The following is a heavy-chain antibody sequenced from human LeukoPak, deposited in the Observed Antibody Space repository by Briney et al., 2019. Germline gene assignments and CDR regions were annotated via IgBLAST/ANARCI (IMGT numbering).Heavy chain of an antibody. Sequence: GGSLRLSCAASGFTFSSYAMHWVRQAPGKGLEWEAVISYDGSNKYYADSVKGRFTISRDNSKNTLYLQMNSLRAEDTAVYYCARDGYAANIVVVPAANDAFDIWGQGTMVTVSS. CDR3: ARDGYAANIVVVPAANDAFDI. D-gene: IGHD2-2*01. CDR1: GFTFSSYA. CDR2: ISYDGSNK. V-gene: IGHV3-30-3*01. J-gene: IGHJ3*02.